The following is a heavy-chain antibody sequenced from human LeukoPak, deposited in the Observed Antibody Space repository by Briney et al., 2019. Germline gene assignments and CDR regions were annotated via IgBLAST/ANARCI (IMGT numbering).Heavy chain of an antibody. CDR2: IIPIFGTA. D-gene: IGHD6-13*01. CDR3: AREGIAAAGSLDY. Sequence: GASVTVSFKASGGTFSSYAISWVRQAPGQGLEWKGGIIPIFGTANYAQKFQGRVTITADESTSTAYMELSSLRSEDTAVYYCAREGIAAAGSLDYWGQGTLVTVSS. J-gene: IGHJ4*02. V-gene: IGHV1-69*13. CDR1: GGTFSSYA.